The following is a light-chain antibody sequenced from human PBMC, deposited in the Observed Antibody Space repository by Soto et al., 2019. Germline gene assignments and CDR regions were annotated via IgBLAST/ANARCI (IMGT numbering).Light chain of an antibody. J-gene: IGKJ2*01. CDR2: GAT. CDR1: EDVSRW. Sequence: DIQMTQSPSYVYASVGDTVTFTCRASEDVSRWLGWYQQKPGRAPSLLIFGATSLQYGVPSRFSATESGTHFTLTINGVQPDDFATYFCQQANVFPRSFGQGTKLDFK. CDR3: QQANVFPRS. V-gene: IGKV1D-12*01.